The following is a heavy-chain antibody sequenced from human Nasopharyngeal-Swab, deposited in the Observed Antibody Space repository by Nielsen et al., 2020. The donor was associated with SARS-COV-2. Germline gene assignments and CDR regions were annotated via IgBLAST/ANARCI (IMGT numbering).Heavy chain of an antibody. V-gene: IGHV3-64*01. Sequence: GESLKISCAASGFTFSSYAMHWVRQAPGKGLEYVSVISSSGGSTYYANSVKGRFTISRDNSKNTLYLQMGSLRAEDMAVYYCARGDANCGGDCYDSWGQEPWSPSPQ. CDR2: ISSSGGST. D-gene: IGHD2-21*02. CDR3: ARGDANCGGDCYDS. CDR1: GFTFSSYA. J-gene: IGHJ5*01.